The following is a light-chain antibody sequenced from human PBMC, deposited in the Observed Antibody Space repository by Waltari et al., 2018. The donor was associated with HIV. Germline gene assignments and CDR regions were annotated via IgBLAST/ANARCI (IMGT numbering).Light chain of an antibody. CDR2: GVN. J-gene: IGLJ3*02. Sequence: HSALTQPPSMTGSPGQSLTIHCPASSLDICLYVFVSCCKHLPNTAPQLIIYGVNRRPPGVTSRFSASKSGDVASLTISGLHTEDEADYYCTSHTLTRILLFGGGTRLTVL. V-gene: IGLV2-14*01. CDR3: TSHTLTRILL. CDR1: SLDICLYVF.